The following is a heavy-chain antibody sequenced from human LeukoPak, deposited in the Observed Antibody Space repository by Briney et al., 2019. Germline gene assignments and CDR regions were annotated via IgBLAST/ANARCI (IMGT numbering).Heavy chain of an antibody. CDR1: GGTFSSYA. V-gene: IGHV1-69*05. D-gene: IGHD6-19*01. J-gene: IGHJ4*02. Sequence: GASVKVSCKASGGTFSSYAISWVRQAPGQGLEWMGGIIPIFGTANYAQKFQGRVTITTDESTSTAYMELSSLRSEDTAVYYCASGGLAVAGTMTGWGQGTLVTVSS. CDR2: IIPIFGTA. CDR3: ASGGLAVAGTMTG.